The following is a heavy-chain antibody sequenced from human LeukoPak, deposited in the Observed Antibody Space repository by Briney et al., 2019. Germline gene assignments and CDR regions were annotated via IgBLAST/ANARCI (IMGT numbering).Heavy chain of an antibody. V-gene: IGHV1-18*01. CDR3: ARAPRIAAAGTGKVYYYYYGMDV. Sequence: ASVKVSCKASGYTFTSYGISWVRQAPGQGLEWMGWISANDGNTDYPQKLQGRVTMTTDTSTSTAYMELRSLRSDDTAVYYCARAPRIAAAGTGKVYYYYYGMDVWGQGTTVTVSS. D-gene: IGHD6-13*01. CDR2: ISANDGNT. CDR1: GYTFTSYG. J-gene: IGHJ6*02.